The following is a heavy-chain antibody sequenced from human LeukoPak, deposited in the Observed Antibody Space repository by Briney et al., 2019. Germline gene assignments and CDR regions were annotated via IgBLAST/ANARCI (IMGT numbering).Heavy chain of an antibody. CDR2: ISGSGGST. CDR3: AKDILDWDDAFDI. V-gene: IGHV3-23*01. CDR1: GFTFSSDA. D-gene: IGHD3-9*01. Sequence: PGGSMRLSCAASGFTFSSDAMSWVRQAPGEGRGWVSAISGSGGSTYYADSVKGRFTISRDNSKNTLYLQMNSLRAEDTAVYYCAKDILDWDDAFDIWGQGTMVTVSS. J-gene: IGHJ3*02.